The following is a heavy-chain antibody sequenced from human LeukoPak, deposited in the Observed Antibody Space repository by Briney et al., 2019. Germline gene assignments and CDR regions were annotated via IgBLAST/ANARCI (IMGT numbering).Heavy chain of an antibody. Sequence: GGSLRLSCAASGFTFSSYWVHWVRQAPGKGLVWVSRINSDGSSTSYADSVKGRFTISRDNAKNTLYLQMNSLRAEDTAVYYCARVWTICPSCYTREDYWGQGTLVTVSS. CDR1: GFTFSSYW. V-gene: IGHV3-74*01. J-gene: IGHJ4*02. D-gene: IGHD2-2*02. CDR3: ARVWTICPSCYTREDY. CDR2: INSDGSST.